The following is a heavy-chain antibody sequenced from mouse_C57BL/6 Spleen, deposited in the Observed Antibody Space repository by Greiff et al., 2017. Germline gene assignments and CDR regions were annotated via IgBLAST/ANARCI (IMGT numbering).Heavy chain of an antibody. CDR2: ISSGGNYI. D-gene: IGHD2-1*01. CDR3: TRVGHCYGNLWFGD. CDR1: GFTFSSYA. V-gene: IGHV5-9-1*02. J-gene: IGHJ3*01. Sequence: EVKLEESGEGLVKPGGSLKLSCAASGFTFSSYAMSWVRQTPEKRLEWVAYISSGGNYIYYADTVKGRFTISRDNARNTLYLQMSRLKSEDTAMYYCTRVGHCYGNLWFGDWGRGTLVTVTA.